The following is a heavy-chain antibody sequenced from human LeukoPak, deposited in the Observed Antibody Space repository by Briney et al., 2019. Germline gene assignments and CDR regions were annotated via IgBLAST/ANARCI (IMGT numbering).Heavy chain of an antibody. J-gene: IGHJ4*02. CDR1: GYTFTGYY. Sequence: ASVKVSCKASGYTFTGYYMHWVRQAPGQGLERMGWINPNSGGTNYAQKFQGRVTMTRDTSISTAYMELSRLRSDDTAVYYCARDWGNTYYYGSGSYWGQGTLVTVSS. CDR2: INPNSGGT. D-gene: IGHD3-10*01. V-gene: IGHV1-2*02. CDR3: ARDWGNTYYYGSGSY.